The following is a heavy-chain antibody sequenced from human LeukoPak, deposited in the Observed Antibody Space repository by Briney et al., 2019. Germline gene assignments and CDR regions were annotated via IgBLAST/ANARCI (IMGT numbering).Heavy chain of an antibody. V-gene: IGHV4-4*07. Sequence: RASETLSLTCTVSGGSISSYYWSWIRQPAGKGLEWIGRIYTSGSTNYNPSLKSRVTTSVDTSKNQFSLKLSSVTAADTAVYYCARGSSSTSCFDYWGQGTLVTVSS. CDR3: ARGSSSTSCFDY. J-gene: IGHJ4*02. D-gene: IGHD2-2*01. CDR2: IYTSGST. CDR1: GGSISSYY.